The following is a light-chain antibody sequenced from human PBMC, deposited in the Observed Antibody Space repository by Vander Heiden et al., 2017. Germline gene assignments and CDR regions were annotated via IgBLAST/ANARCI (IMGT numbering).Light chain of an antibody. Sequence: DIVLTPSPLSLPVTPGEPASISCRSSQSLLHSNGYNYLDWYLQKPGQSPQLLIYLGSNRASGVPDRFSGSGSGTDFTLKISRGEAEDVGVYYCMQALQTPWTLGQGTKVEIK. J-gene: IGKJ1*01. CDR1: QSLLHSNGYNY. V-gene: IGKV2-28*01. CDR3: MQALQTPWT. CDR2: LGS.